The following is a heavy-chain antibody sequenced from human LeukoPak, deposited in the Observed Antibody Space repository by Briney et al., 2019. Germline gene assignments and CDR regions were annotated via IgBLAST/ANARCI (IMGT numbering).Heavy chain of an antibody. Sequence: GESLKISCTGSGYSFTNYWIGWVRQMPGKGLEWMGIIHPGDSSTIYSPSFQGQVTISADRSISTAYPQWSSLKASDTAMYYCARHRGSYHAAIDYWGQGTLVTVSS. J-gene: IGHJ4*02. CDR1: GYSFTNYW. CDR3: ARHRGSYHAAIDY. CDR2: IHPGDSST. D-gene: IGHD1-26*01. V-gene: IGHV5-51*01.